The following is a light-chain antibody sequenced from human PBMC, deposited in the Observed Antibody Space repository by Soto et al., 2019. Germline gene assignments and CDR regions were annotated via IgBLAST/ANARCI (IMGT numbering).Light chain of an antibody. V-gene: IGKV3-15*01. Sequence: EIGLTQSPATLSVSPGERATLSCRASQSVSSNLAWYQQKPCQAPRLLIYGASTRATGIPARFSGSGSGTEFTLTISSLQSEDFAVYYCQQYNNWPPTTFGQGTKLEIK. J-gene: IGKJ2*01. CDR1: QSVSSN. CDR3: QQYNNWPPTT. CDR2: GAS.